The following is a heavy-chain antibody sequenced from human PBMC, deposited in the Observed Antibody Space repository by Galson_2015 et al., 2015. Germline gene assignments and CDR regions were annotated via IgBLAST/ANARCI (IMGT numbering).Heavy chain of an antibody. CDR2: ISYDGSNK. Sequence: SLRLSCAASGFTFSSYAMHWVRQAPGKGLEWAAVISYDGSNKYYADSVKGRFTISRDNSKNTLYLQMNSLRAEDTAVYYCARDRNGVDPFWSGYQPRYEHQGPYYYGMYVWGQGTTVTVS. D-gene: IGHD3-3*01. J-gene: IGHJ6*02. CDR3: ARDRNGVDPFWSGYQPRYEHQGPYYYGMYV. CDR1: GFTFSSYA. V-gene: IGHV3-30-3*01.